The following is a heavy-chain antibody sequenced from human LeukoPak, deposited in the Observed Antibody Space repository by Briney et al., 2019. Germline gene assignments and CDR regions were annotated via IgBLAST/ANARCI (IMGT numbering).Heavy chain of an antibody. CDR1: GHTLTELS. J-gene: IGHJ4*02. CDR3: TTDLSGTTAFDY. V-gene: IGHV1-24*01. D-gene: IGHD1-7*01. Sequence: ASVEVSCKVSGHTLTELSMHWVRQAPGKGLEWMGGFDPEDDETIYAQKFQGRVTMTEDTSTDTAYMELSSLRSEDTAVYYCTTDLSGTTAFDYWGQGTLVTVSS. CDR2: FDPEDDET.